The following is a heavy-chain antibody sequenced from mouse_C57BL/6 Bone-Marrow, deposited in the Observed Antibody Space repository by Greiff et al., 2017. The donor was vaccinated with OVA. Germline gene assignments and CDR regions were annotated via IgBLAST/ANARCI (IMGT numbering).Heavy chain of an antibody. CDR3: ARNYWDPGYYYAMDY. CDR1: GFSLTSYG. CDR2: IWSGGST. J-gene: IGHJ4*01. V-gene: IGHV2-2*01. D-gene: IGHD4-1*01. Sequence: QVQLQQSGPGLVQPSQSLSITCTVSGFSLTSYGVHWVRQSPGKGLEWLGVIWSGGSTDYNAAFISRLGISKDNSKSHFFFKMNSLQADDTAIYYGARNYWDPGYYYAMDYWGQGTSVTVSS.